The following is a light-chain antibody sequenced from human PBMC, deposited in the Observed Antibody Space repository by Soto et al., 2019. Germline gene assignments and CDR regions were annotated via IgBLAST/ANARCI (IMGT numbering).Light chain of an antibody. Sequence: DIPMTQSPSSLSASVGDRVTITCRASQRISNYVNWYQQKPGKAPQLLISSASTLQGGVPSRFSGSGSATDFTLTISSLQPEDFATYYCQQCYTIPHTFGQGTKLEIK. J-gene: IGKJ2*01. CDR2: SAS. CDR3: QQCYTIPHT. CDR1: QRISNY. V-gene: IGKV1-39*01.